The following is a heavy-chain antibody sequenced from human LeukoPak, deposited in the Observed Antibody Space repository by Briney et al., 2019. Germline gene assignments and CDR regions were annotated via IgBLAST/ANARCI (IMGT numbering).Heavy chain of an antibody. J-gene: IGHJ6*02. V-gene: IGHV1-2*02. D-gene: IGHD4-17*01. CDR1: GYTFTGYY. Sequence: GESLKISCKGSGYTFTGYYMHWVRQAPGQGLEWMGWINPNSGGTNYAQKFQGRVTMTRDTSISTAYMELSRLRSDDTAVYYCARDRDYGEGYYYYYYGMDVWGQGTTVTVSS. CDR3: ARDRDYGEGYYYYYYGMDV. CDR2: INPNSGGT.